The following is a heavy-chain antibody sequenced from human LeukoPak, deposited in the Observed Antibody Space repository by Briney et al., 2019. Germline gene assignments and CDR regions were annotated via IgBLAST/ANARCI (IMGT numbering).Heavy chain of an antibody. V-gene: IGHV3-33*01. J-gene: IGHJ4*02. CDR3: ARVDTAMGSLDY. D-gene: IGHD5-18*01. CDR2: VWYDGSNE. Sequence: GGSLRLSCAASGFTFSRYAMHWVRQAPGKGREGVAIVWYDGSNENYVDSVKGRFTISRDNAKNTLYLQMNSLGAEDTAVYFCARVDTAMGSLDYWGQGILVTVSS. CDR1: GFTFSRYA.